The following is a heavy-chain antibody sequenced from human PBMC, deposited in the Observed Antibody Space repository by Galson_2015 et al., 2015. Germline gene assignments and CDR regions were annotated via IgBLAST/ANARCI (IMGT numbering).Heavy chain of an antibody. CDR3: ARGTYYDFWSGYYEGFDY. Sequence: SLRLSCAASGFTFSCYAMHWVRQAPGKGLEWVAVISYDGSNKYYADSVKGRFTISRDNSKNTLYLQMNSLRAEDTAVYYCARGTYYDFWSGYYEGFDYWGQGTLVTVSS. CDR2: ISYDGSNK. J-gene: IGHJ4*02. CDR1: GFTFSCYA. V-gene: IGHV3-30-3*01. D-gene: IGHD3-3*01.